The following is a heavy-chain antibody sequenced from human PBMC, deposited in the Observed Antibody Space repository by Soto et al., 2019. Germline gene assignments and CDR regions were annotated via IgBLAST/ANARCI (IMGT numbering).Heavy chain of an antibody. Sequence: GSLRLSCAASGFTFSSYEMNWVRQAPGRGLEWVSYISTSGSTKYYADSVKGRFTISRDNAKNSLYLQMNSLRAEDTADYYCARDLYYDSSGYSLGAFDIWGQGTMVTVSS. D-gene: IGHD3-22*01. V-gene: IGHV3-48*03. CDR2: ISTSGSTK. CDR1: GFTFSSYE. J-gene: IGHJ3*02. CDR3: ARDLYYDSSGYSLGAFDI.